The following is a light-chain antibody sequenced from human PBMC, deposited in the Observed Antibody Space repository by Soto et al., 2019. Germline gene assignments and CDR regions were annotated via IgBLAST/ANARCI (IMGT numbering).Light chain of an antibody. J-gene: IGKJ4*01. CDR3: QKYDSSPLT. CDR2: GAS. V-gene: IGKV3-20*01. Sequence: EIVLTQSPGTLSFSPGERATLSCRASQSVSSSYLAWYQQKPGQAPRLLIYGASSRATGIPDRFSGSGSGTDFTLTIRRLEPEEFVVYNCQKYDSSPLTCGGGTKVDIK. CDR1: QSVSSSY.